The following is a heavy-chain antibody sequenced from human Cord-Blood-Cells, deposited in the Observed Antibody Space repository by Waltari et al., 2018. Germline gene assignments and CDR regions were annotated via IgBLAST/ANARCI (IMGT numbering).Heavy chain of an antibody. CDR3: ASYGTGEGAFDI. D-gene: IGHD7-27*01. CDR1: GFTCSSYA. J-gene: IGHJ3*02. CDR2: ISYDGSNK. Sequence: QVQLVESGGGVVQPGRSLRLSCAASGFTCSSYAMHWVCQAPGKGLEWVAVISYDGSNKYYADSVKGRFTISRDNSKNTLYLQMNSLRAEDTAVYYCASYGTGEGAFDIWGQGTMVTVSS. V-gene: IGHV3-30-3*01.